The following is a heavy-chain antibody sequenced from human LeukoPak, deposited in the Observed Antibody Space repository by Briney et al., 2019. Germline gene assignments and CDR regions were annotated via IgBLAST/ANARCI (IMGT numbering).Heavy chain of an antibody. CDR1: GFTFSSYG. D-gene: IGHD3-22*01. J-gene: IGHJ4*02. CDR3: ARGGYYDSGGYFDY. CDR2: IWYDGSNK. Sequence: GGSLRLSCAASGFTFSSYGMHWVRQAPGKGLEWVAVIWYDGSNKYYADSVKGRFTISRDNSKNTLYLQMNSLRAEDTAVYYCARGGYYDSGGYFDYWGQGTLVTVSS. V-gene: IGHV3-33*01.